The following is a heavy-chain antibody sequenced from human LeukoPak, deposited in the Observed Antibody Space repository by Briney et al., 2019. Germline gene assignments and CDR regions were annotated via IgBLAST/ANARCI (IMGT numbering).Heavy chain of an antibody. V-gene: IGHV4-59*01. J-gene: IGHJ4*02. CDR2: IYYSGST. CDR3: ARDLLRYCSGGSCYSFDY. D-gene: IGHD2-15*01. CDR1: GASISSYY. Sequence: SETLSLTCTVSGASISSYYWSWIRQPPGKGLEWIGYIYYSGSTNYNPSLKSRVTISVDTSKNQFSLKLSSVTAADTAVYYCARDLLRYCSGGSCYSFDYWGQGTLVTVSS.